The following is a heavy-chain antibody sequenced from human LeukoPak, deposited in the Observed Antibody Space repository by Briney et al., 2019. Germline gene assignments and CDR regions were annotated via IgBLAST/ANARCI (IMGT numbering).Heavy chain of an antibody. D-gene: IGHD5-18*01. CDR1: GGSISSYY. V-gene: IGHV4-38-2*02. CDR2: IYHSGST. J-gene: IGHJ4*02. CDR3: ARSRGYSVTADY. Sequence: PSETLSLTCTVSGGSISSYYWGWIRQPPGKGLEWIGSIYHSGSTYYNPSLKSRVTISVDTSKNQFSLKLSSVTAADTAVYYCARSRGYSVTADYWGQGTLVTVSS.